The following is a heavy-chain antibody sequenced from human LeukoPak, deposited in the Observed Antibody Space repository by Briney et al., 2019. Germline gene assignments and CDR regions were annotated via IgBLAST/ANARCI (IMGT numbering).Heavy chain of an antibody. Sequence: SETLSLTCTVSGGSISSYYWSWIRQPPGKGLEWIGYIYYSGSTNYNPSLKSRVTISVDTSKNQFSLKLSSVTAADTAVYYCVRERTMVGGADIWGQGTKVTVSS. D-gene: IGHD2-21*01. CDR1: GGSISSYY. CDR3: VRERTMVGGADI. CDR2: IYYSGST. V-gene: IGHV4-59*12. J-gene: IGHJ3*02.